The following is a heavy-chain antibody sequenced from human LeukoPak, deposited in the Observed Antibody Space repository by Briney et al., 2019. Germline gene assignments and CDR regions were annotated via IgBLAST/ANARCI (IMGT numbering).Heavy chain of an antibody. CDR2: IYYSGST. CDR1: GGSISSYY. CDR3: ARWEAVAGLDY. J-gene: IGHJ4*02. D-gene: IGHD6-19*01. V-gene: IGHV4-59*01. Sequence: PSETLSLTCTVSGGSISSYYWSWIRQPPGKGLEWIGYIYYSGSTNYNPSLKSRVTISVDTSKNQFSLKLSSVTAADTAVYYCARWEAVAGLDYWGQGTLVTVSS.